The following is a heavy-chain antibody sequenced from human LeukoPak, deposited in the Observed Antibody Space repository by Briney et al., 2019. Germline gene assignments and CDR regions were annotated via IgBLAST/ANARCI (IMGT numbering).Heavy chain of an antibody. CDR3: ALGSGSSDY. CDR2: ISSSSSYI. D-gene: IGHD3-10*01. Sequence: GGSLRLSCTTSGFIFNNYAMTWVRQAPGKGLEWVSSISSSSSYIYYADSVKGRFTISRDNAKNSLYLQMNSLRAEDTAVYYCALGSGSSDYWGQGTLVTVSS. V-gene: IGHV3-21*01. CDR1: GFIFNNYA. J-gene: IGHJ4*02.